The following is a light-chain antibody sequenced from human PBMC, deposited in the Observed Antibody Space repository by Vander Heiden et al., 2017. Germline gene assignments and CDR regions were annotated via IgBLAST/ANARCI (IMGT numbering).Light chain of an antibody. V-gene: IGKV1-9*01. CDR1: QGISSY. CDR3: QQRNSYPPGT. J-gene: IGKJ3*01. Sequence: DIQLTQSPSFLSASVGDRVTITCRASQGISSYLAWYQQKPGKAPKLLIYAASTWQSGVPSRFSGSGYGTEFTLTISSRQPEDFASYYCQQRNSYPPGTFGHGTKVDIK. CDR2: AAS.